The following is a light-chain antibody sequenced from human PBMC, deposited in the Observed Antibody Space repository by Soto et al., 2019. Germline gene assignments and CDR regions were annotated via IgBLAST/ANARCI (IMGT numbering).Light chain of an antibody. CDR3: QQYTGPPTT. V-gene: IGKV3-20*01. CDR1: QSVSSNY. Sequence: EIVLTQSPGTLSLSPGGRATLSCRVSQSVSSNYLAWCQQRPGQAPRLLIYGASTRAAGIPDRFSGSGSGTDFTLTITRLEPEDSAVYFCQQYTGPPTTFGQGTRLEIK. CDR2: GAS. J-gene: IGKJ5*01.